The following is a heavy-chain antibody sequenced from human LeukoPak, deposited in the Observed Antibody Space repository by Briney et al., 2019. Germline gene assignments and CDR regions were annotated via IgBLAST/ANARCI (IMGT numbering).Heavy chain of an antibody. Sequence: GGSLRLSCVASGFPFSSYWMTWVRQALGKGLEWVANLKQDGSKKSYVDSVKGRFTISRDNAKNSLYLQMNSLRAEDTAIYYCTRVGYIDEGIDYWGQGTLVTVSS. V-gene: IGHV3-7*04. D-gene: IGHD5-24*01. CDR3: TRVGYIDEGIDY. CDR1: GFPFSSYW. CDR2: LKQDGSKK. J-gene: IGHJ4*02.